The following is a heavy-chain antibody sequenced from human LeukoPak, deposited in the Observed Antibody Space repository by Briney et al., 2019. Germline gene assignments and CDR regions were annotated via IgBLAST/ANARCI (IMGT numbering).Heavy chain of an antibody. Sequence: SETLSLTCTASGGSISSYYWSWIRQLPGKGLEWIGYIYYSGSTNYNPSLKSRVTISVDTSKNQFSLKLSSVTAADTAVYYCAVGAYGPTTDYWGQGTLVPVSS. CDR3: AVGAYGPTTDY. V-gene: IGHV4-59*01. J-gene: IGHJ4*02. D-gene: IGHD2-21*01. CDR1: GGSISSYY. CDR2: IYYSGST.